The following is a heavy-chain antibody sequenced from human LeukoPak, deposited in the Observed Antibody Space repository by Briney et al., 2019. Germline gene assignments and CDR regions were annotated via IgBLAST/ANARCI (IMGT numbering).Heavy chain of an antibody. Sequence: SETLSLTCTVSGGSISIYYWSWIRQPPGKGLEWIGYISHSGSTNYSPSLKSRVTIPLDTSKNQFSLKLSSVTAADTAVYYCAGHHPRNTVDFWGQGTLVTVSS. CDR1: GGSISIYY. CDR3: AGHHPRNTVDF. D-gene: IGHD2-8*02. J-gene: IGHJ4*02. CDR2: ISHSGST. V-gene: IGHV4-59*08.